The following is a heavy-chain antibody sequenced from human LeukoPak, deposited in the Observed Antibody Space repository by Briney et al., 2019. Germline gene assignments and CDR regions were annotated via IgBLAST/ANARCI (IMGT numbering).Heavy chain of an antibody. V-gene: IGHV1-2*02. CDR1: GYTFTGYY. Sequence: ASVKVSCKASGYTFTGYYMHWVRQAPGQGLEWMGWINPNSGGTNYAQKFQGRVTITADKSTSTAYMELSSLRSEDTAVYYCARDQPAVGMDVWGQGTTVTVSS. D-gene: IGHD6-25*01. J-gene: IGHJ6*02. CDR2: INPNSGGT. CDR3: ARDQPAVGMDV.